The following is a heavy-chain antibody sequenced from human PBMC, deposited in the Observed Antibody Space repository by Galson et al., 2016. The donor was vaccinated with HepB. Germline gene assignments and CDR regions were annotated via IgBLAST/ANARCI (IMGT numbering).Heavy chain of an antibody. J-gene: IGHJ4*02. CDR3: ARHPRVLGNWYYFDY. D-gene: IGHD1-1*01. CDR2: IHHSGTT. CDR1: GGSITINSYH. V-gene: IGHV4-39*01. Sequence: SETLSLTCTASGGSITINSYHWGWIRQAPGKGLDWIGSIHHSGTTYYNPSLKGRVTISVDTSNNQFTLKVTSVTAADTSVYYCARHPRVLGNWYYFDYWGQGKLVTVSS.